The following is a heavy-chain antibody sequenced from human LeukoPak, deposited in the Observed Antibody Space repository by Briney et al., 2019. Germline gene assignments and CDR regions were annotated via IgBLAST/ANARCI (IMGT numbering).Heavy chain of an antibody. CDR3: ARATGRDYYDSSGYFFDY. CDR1: GFTFSSYG. V-gene: IGHV3-30*19. D-gene: IGHD3-22*01. J-gene: IGHJ4*02. Sequence: GGSLRLSCAASGFTFSSYGMHWVRQAPGKGLEWVAVISYDGSNKYYADSVKGRFTISRDNSKNALYLQMNSLRAEDTAVYYCARATGRDYYDSSGYFFDYWGQGTLVTVSS. CDR2: ISYDGSNK.